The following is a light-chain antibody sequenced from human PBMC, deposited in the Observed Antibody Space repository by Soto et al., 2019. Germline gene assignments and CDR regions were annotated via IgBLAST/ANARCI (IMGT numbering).Light chain of an antibody. Sequence: EIVLTQSPGTLSLSPGERATLSCRASQSVNNVYLAWYQQKPGQAPRLLIYDVSSRATGIPDRFSGSGSGTDFTLTISRLEPEDFAVYYCQQSGTSPRTFGQATKLEIK. CDR2: DVS. V-gene: IGKV3-20*01. J-gene: IGKJ2*01. CDR1: QSVNNVY. CDR3: QQSGTSPRT.